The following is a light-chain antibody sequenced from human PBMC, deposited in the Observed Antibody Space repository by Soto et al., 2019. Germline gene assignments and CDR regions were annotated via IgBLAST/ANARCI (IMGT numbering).Light chain of an antibody. CDR3: QQTYRTPWT. CDR2: GAS. V-gene: IGKV1-5*01. J-gene: IGKJ1*01. CDR1: QSISSW. Sequence: DIQMTQSPSTLSASVGDRVTITCRASQSISSWLAWYQQKPGKAPRLLISGASTLQGGVPSRFSGSVSGTEFTLTISRLKPGDLATYFCQQTYRTPWTCAQGTKVDIK.